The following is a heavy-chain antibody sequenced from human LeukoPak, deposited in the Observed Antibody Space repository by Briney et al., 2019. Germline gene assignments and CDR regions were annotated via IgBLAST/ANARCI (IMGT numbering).Heavy chain of an antibody. CDR1: GYTFTGYY. D-gene: IGHD5-18*01. CDR2: INPNSGGT. Sequence: ASVKVSCKASGYTFTGYYMHWVRQAPGQGLEWMGWINPNSGGTNYAQKFQGRVTMTRDTSISTAYMELSRLRSEDTAVYYCARAMDTTMAIFFDPWGQGTLVNVSS. V-gene: IGHV1-2*02. CDR3: ARAMDTTMAIFFDP. J-gene: IGHJ5*02.